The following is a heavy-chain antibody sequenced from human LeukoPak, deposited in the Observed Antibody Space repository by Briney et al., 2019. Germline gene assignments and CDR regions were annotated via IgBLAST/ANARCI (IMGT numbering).Heavy chain of an antibody. CDR1: GASISSSSYY. J-gene: IGHJ4*02. Sequence: SETLSLTRTVSGASISSSSYYWGWIRRPPGKGLEWIVSIHYSGSTYYTPALRRRVTISVDTSKNQFSLKRSSLTAADTAVYSCAKIAVAGTFDSWGQGTLVTVSS. CDR2: IHYSGST. D-gene: IGHD6-19*01. V-gene: IGHV4-39*01. CDR3: AKIAVAGTFDS.